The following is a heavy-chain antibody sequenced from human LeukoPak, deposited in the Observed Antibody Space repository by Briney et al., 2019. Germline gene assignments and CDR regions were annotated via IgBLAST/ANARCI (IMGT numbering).Heavy chain of an antibody. J-gene: IGHJ5*02. CDR2: IKQDGSEK. CDR1: GFTFSSYW. V-gene: IGHV3-7*01. Sequence: PGGSLRLSCAASGFTFSSYWMSWVRQAPGKGLEWVANIKQDGSEKYYVDSVKGRFTISRDDAKNSLYLQMNSLRAEDTAVYYCARYAPYNWFDPWGQGTLVTVSS. CDR3: ARYAPYNWFDP.